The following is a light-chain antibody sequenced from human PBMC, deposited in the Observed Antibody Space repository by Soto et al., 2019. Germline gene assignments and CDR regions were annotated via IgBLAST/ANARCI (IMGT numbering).Light chain of an antibody. CDR1: SGHSSYA. J-gene: IGLJ3*02. V-gene: IGLV4-69*01. CDR3: QTWGAGPWV. CDR2: LNSDGSH. Sequence: QPVLTQSPSASASLGASVKLTCTLSSGHSSYAIAWHQQQPEKGPRYLMKLNSDGSHSKGDGIPDRFSGSSSGAERYLTISRLHYEDEADYYCQTWGAGPWVFGGGTKVTVL.